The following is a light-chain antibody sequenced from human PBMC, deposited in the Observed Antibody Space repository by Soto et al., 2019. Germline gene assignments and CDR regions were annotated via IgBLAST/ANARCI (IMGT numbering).Light chain of an antibody. CDR2: WAS. CDR1: QSVLYSSNNKNY. J-gene: IGKJ1*01. CDR3: QQYYSTPQT. Sequence: DIVMTQSPDSLAVSLGERATINCKSSQSVLYSSNNKNYLAWYQQKPGQPPKLLIYWASTRESGVPDRFSGSWYGTDFTLTISSLQAEDVAVYYCQQYYSTPQTFGEGTKVEIK. V-gene: IGKV4-1*01.